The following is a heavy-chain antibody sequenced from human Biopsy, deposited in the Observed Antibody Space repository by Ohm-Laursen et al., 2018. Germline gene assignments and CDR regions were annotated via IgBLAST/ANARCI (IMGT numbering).Heavy chain of an antibody. CDR1: GGSISGSS. J-gene: IGHJ3*02. Sequence: GTLSLTCTVSGGSISGSSWSWIRQAPGRGLEWVGYISYSGSTRNNPSLKSRITISVDTSKNQISLKVTCVTAADTAVYYCAKHGSGWTGDDALHIWGQGTMVTVSS. V-gene: IGHV4-59*08. D-gene: IGHD6-19*01. CDR2: ISYSGST. CDR3: AKHGSGWTGDDALHI.